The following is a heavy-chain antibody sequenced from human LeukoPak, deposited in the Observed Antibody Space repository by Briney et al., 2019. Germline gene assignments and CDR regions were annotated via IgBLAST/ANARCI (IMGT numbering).Heavy chain of an antibody. CDR1: GFVFSSNS. V-gene: IGHV3-48*04. Sequence: GGSLRLSCAASGFVFSSNSMIWVRQAPGKGLEWVSYISSSSSTIYYADSVKGRFTISRDNARNALHLQMNSLRAEDTAVYYCATSGYSNIDYWGQGTLVTVSS. D-gene: IGHD4-11*01. CDR3: ATSGYSNIDY. CDR2: ISSSSSTI. J-gene: IGHJ4*02.